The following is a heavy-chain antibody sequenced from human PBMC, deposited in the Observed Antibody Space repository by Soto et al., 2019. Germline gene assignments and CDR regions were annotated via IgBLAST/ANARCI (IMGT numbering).Heavy chain of an antibody. Sequence: QVQLVQSGAEVKKPGSSVKVSCKASGGTFSSYAISWVRQAPGQGLEWMGGLIPIFGTANYAQKFQGRVPITADESTSTAYMELSSLRSEDTAVYYCARMNIVVVVAATPGWYFDLWGRGTLVTVSS. CDR1: GGTFSSYA. D-gene: IGHD2-15*01. CDR2: LIPIFGTA. J-gene: IGHJ2*01. V-gene: IGHV1-69*12. CDR3: ARMNIVVVVAATPGWYFDL.